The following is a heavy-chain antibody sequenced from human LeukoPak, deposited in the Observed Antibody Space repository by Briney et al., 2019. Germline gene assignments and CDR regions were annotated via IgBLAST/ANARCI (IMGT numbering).Heavy chain of an antibody. CDR1: GFTFSSYA. CDR2: ISYDGSNK. V-gene: IGHV3-30-3*01. J-gene: IGHJ4*02. D-gene: IGHD1-1*01. CDR3: AREKTGRGFDY. Sequence: GGSLRLSCAASGFTFSSYAMRWVRQAPGKGLEWVAVISYDGSNKYYADSVKGRFTISRDNSKNTLYLQMNSLRAEDTAVYYCAREKTGRGFDYWGQGTLVTVSS.